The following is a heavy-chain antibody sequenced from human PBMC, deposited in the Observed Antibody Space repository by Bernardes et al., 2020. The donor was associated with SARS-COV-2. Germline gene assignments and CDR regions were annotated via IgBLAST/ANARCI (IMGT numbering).Heavy chain of an antibody. D-gene: IGHD2-21*02. J-gene: IGHJ3*01. V-gene: IGHV4-39*01. CDR1: GGSINNDYYS. Sequence: SETLSLTCSVSGGSINNDYYSWGWIRQPPGKGLELIGTMVHSGISDHNPSLKSRLITSVDMSKNQFSLKLSSVSAADTAVYYCVKSRGGDDSATNAFDLWGPGTLVTVSA. CDR3: VKSRGGDDSATNAFDL. CDR2: MVHSGIS.